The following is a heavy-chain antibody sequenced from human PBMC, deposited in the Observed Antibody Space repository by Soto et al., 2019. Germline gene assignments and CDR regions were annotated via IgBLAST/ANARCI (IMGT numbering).Heavy chain of an antibody. Sequence: PGESLKISCAASGFTFNNAWMSWVRQAPGKGMEWVGRMKSRSDGGTTDYGAPVKGRFTISRDDAKNTLYLQMNNLKSEDTAVYYCTTDYGSAIYSEHWGQGTLVTVSS. CDR1: GFTFNNAW. J-gene: IGHJ4*01. CDR3: TTDYGSAIYSEH. CDR2: MKSRSDGGTT. V-gene: IGHV3-15*01. D-gene: IGHD3-10*01.